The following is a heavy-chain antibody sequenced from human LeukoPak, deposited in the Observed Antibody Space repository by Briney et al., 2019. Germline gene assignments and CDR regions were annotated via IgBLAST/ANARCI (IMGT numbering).Heavy chain of an antibody. V-gene: IGHV3-74*01. CDR1: GFTFSNYW. J-gene: IGHJ4*02. CDR2: INSDGSIT. CDR3: TPVGY. Sequence: GGSLRLSCAASGFTFSNYWMLWVRHVPGKALVWVSSINSDGSITTYADSVKGRFTISRDNAKNTLYLQMNSLRAEDTAVYYCTPVGYWGQGTLVTVSS. D-gene: IGHD1-26*01.